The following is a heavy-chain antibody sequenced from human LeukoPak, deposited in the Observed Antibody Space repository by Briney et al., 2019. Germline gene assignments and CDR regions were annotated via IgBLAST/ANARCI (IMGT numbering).Heavy chain of an antibody. CDR3: ARHLGYNPTGTFDY. CDR2: IWNDGSNN. J-gene: IGHJ4*02. CDR1: GFTFSSYG. D-gene: IGHD1-1*01. Sequence: GRSLRLSCAAYGFTFSSYGMHWVRQAPGKGLEWVAVIWNDGSNNYYADSVKGRFTISRDNSKNTLYLQMNSLRAEDTSVYYCARHLGYNPTGTFDYWGQGTLVTVSS. V-gene: IGHV3-33*01.